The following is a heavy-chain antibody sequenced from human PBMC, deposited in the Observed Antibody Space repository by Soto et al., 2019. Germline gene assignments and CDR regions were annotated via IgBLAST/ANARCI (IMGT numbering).Heavy chain of an antibody. CDR2: ISYDGSNK. J-gene: IGHJ2*01. CDR3: ARDRLYGDGWYFDL. Sequence: QVQLVESGGGVVQPGRSLRLSCAASGFTFSSYAMHWVRQAPGKGLEWVAVISYDGSNKYYAGSVKGRFTISRDNSKNTLYLQMNSLRAEDTDVYYCARDRLYGDGWYFDLWGRGTLVTVSS. V-gene: IGHV3-30-3*01. CDR1: GFTFSSYA. D-gene: IGHD2-8*01.